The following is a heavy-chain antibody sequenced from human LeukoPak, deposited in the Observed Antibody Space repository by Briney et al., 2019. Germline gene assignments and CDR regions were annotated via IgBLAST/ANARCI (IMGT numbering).Heavy chain of an antibody. CDR3: AREAGIGILTRFFDY. D-gene: IGHD3-16*01. CDR2: IYYSGST. J-gene: IGHJ4*02. Sequence: PSETLSLTCTVSGGSISSGGYYWSWIRQHPGKGLEWIGYIYYSGSTYYNPSLKSRVTISVDTSKNQFSLKLSSVTAADTAVYYCAREAGIGILTRFFDYWGQGTLVTVSS. V-gene: IGHV4-31*03. CDR1: GGSISSGGYY.